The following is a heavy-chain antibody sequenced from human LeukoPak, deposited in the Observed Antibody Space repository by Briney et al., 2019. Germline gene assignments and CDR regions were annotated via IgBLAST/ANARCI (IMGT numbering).Heavy chain of an antibody. CDR1: GGSFSGYY. CDR3: ARFAAMVTLDY. V-gene: IGHV4-34*01. Sequence: SETLSLTCAVYGGSFSGYYWSWIRQPPGKGLEWIGEINHSGSTNYNPSLKSRVTISVDTSKNQFPLKLSSVTAADTAVYYCARFAAMVTLDYWGQGTLVTVSS. J-gene: IGHJ4*02. CDR2: INHSGST. D-gene: IGHD5-18*01.